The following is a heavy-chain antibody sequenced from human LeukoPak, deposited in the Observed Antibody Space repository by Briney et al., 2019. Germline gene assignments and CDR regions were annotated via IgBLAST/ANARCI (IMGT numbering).Heavy chain of an antibody. V-gene: IGHV4-59*01. CDR3: ARDPRSAAGTSQMRWDV. J-gene: IGHJ6*02. CDR1: GDSIRDYY. D-gene: IGHD6-13*01. CDR2: VYYSGGT. Sequence: SETLSLTCTVSGDSIRDYYWTWIRQSPGKGLEWIGNVYYSGGTNYNPSLTSRVTISIDTSKTQFSLKLTSVTAADTAVYYCARDPRSAAGTSQMRWDVWGQGTTVTVSS.